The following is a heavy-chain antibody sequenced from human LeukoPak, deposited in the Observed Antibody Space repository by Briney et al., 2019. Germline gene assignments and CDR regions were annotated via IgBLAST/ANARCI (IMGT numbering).Heavy chain of an antibody. CDR3: AKFRFGEVTDY. Sequence: GGSLRLSCAASGFPFSSHGMHWVRQAPGKGLEWVAFIRYDGGNKYYADSVKGRFTISRDNSKNTLYLQMNSLRAEDTAVYYCAKFRFGEVTDYWGQGTLVTVSS. V-gene: IGHV3-30*02. CDR2: IRYDGGNK. CDR1: GFPFSSHG. J-gene: IGHJ4*02. D-gene: IGHD3-10*01.